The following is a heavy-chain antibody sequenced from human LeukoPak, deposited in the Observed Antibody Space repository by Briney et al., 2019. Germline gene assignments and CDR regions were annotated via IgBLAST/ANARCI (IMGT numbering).Heavy chain of an antibody. V-gene: IGHV3-53*01. J-gene: IGHJ6*03. CDR1: GFTVSSNY. Sequence: PGGSLRLSCAASGFTVSSNYMSWVRQAPGKGLEWVSVIYSGGSTYYADSVKGRFTISRDNSKNTLYLQMNSLRAEDTAVYYCAGALLKGAVYYYYMDVWGKGTTVTVSS. CDR3: AGALLKGAVYYYYMDV. CDR2: IYSGGST.